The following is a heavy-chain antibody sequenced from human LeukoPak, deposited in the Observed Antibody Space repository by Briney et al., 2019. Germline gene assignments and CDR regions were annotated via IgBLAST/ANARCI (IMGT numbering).Heavy chain of an antibody. CDR1: GGTFSSYA. D-gene: IGHD3-22*01. CDR2: IIPIFGTA. Sequence: ASVKVSCKASGGTFSSYAISWVRQAPGQGLEWMGGIIPIFGTANYAQKFQGRVTITADESTSTAYMELSSLRSEDTAVYYCASSHIPIAYYYDSSGYPDAFDIWGQGTMVTVSS. J-gene: IGHJ3*02. V-gene: IGHV1-69*13. CDR3: ASSHIPIAYYYDSSGYPDAFDI.